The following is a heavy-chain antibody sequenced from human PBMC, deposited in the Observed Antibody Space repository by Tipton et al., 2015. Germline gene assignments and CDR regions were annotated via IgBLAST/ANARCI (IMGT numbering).Heavy chain of an antibody. J-gene: IGHJ4*02. CDR2: IYYSGST. D-gene: IGHD2/OR15-2a*01. CDR1: GGSISSSSYY. Sequence: TLSLTCTVSGGSISSSSYYWGWIRQPPGNGLEWIGSIYYSGSTYYNPSLKSRVTISVDTSKNQFSLRLTSVTAADTAVYYCAGLYAYFAYWGQGALVTVSS. V-gene: IGHV4-39*07. CDR3: AGLYAYFAY.